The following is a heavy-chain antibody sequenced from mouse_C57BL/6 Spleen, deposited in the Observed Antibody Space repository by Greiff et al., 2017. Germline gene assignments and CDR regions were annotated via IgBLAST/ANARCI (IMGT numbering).Heavy chain of an antibody. D-gene: IGHD4-1*01. CDR1: GFTFSSYA. CDR3: ARERGTVFYFGY. CDR2: ISDGGSYT. V-gene: IGHV5-4*01. Sequence: EVQLVESGGGLVKPGGSLKLSCAASGFTFSSYAMSWVRQTPEKRLEWVATISDGGSYTYYPDNVKGRFTISRDNAKNNLYLQISHLKSEDTAMYYCARERGTVFYFGYWGQGTTLTVST. J-gene: IGHJ2*01.